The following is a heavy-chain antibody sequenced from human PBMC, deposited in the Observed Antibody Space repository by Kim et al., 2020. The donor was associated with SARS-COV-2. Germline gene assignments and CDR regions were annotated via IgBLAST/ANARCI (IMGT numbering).Heavy chain of an antibody. D-gene: IGHD2-2*02. Sequence: YYPDSVKGRFTVSGENAKNSFYLQMSSLRAEDTAVYYCARKSHTGNWYFDLWGRGTLVTVSS. J-gene: IGHJ2*01. CDR3: ARKSHTGNWYFDL. V-gene: IGHV3-13*01.